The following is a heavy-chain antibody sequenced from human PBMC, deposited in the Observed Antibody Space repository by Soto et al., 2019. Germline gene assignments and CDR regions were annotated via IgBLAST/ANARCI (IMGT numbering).Heavy chain of an antibody. CDR1: GFTFSSYA. D-gene: IGHD5-12*01. Sequence: VQLVESGGGVVQPGRSLRLSCAASGFTFSSYAMHWVRQAPGKGLEWVAVISYDGSNKYYADSVKGRFTISRDNSKNTLHLQMNSLRAEDRAVYYCARDRATLTACDYWGQGTLVTVSS. CDR3: ARDRATLTACDY. CDR2: ISYDGSNK. J-gene: IGHJ4*02. V-gene: IGHV3-30-3*01.